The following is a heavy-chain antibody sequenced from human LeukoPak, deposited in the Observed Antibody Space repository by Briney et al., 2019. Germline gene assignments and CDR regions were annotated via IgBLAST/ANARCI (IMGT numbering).Heavy chain of an antibody. V-gene: IGHV4-34*01. Sequence: SETLSLTCAVYGGSFSGYYWSWIRQPPGKGLEWIGEINHSGSTNYNPSLKSRVTISVDTSKNQFSLKLSSVTAADTAVYYCARVETYYGSGSYTPPFFDYWGQGTLVTVSS. CDR1: GGSFSGYY. CDR2: INHSGST. J-gene: IGHJ4*02. D-gene: IGHD3-10*01. CDR3: ARVETYYGSGSYTPPFFDY.